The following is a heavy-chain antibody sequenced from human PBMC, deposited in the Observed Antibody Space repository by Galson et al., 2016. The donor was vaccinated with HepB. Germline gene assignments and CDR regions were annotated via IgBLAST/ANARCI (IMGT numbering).Heavy chain of an antibody. CDR3: ASPWGAGTPPY. D-gene: IGHD1-1*01. V-gene: IGHV4-39*07. J-gene: IGHJ4*01. Sequence: SETLSLTCSVTGASISGSSYYWVWIRQPPGQGLEWIGSLYYSGTTYYSSSLKRRVTISVNTSQNHFSLRLNSVTAADTAVYYCASPWGAGTPPYWGQGTLVIVSS. CDR2: LYYSGTT. CDR1: GASISGSSYY.